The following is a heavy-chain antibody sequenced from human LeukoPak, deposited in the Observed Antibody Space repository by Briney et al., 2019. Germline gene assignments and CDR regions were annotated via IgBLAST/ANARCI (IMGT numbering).Heavy chain of an antibody. CDR1: GGSISGGDYY. CDR3: AGRLLVVPAAPWWFDP. D-gene: IGHD2-2*01. Sequence: SETLSLTCSVSGGSISGGDYYWSWIRQPPGKGLEWIGEINHSGSTNYNPSLKSRVTISVDTSKNQFSLKLSSVTAADTAVYYCAGRLLVVPAAPWWFDPWGQGTLVTVSS. J-gene: IGHJ5*02. CDR2: INHSGST. V-gene: IGHV4-34*01.